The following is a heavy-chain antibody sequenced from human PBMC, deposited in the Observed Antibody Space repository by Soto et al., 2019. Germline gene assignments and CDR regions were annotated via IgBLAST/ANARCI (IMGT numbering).Heavy chain of an antibody. V-gene: IGHV4-59*01. D-gene: IGHD6-13*01. J-gene: IGHJ4*02. CDR3: ARVRGTAGKRYFDY. CDR2: TYYSGST. CDR1: GGSIIAYY. Sequence: SEALSLTCTVSGGSIIAYYWNWMRQPPGKGLQWIGYTYYSGSTTYNPSLKSRVTISVDSSKSQFSLKLDSVTAADTAVYYCARVRGTAGKRYFDYWGPGTLVPVSS.